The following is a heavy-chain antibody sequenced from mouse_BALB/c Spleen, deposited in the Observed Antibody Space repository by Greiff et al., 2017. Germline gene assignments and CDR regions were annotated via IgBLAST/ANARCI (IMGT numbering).Heavy chain of an antibody. J-gene: IGHJ4*01. V-gene: IGHV3-2*02. CDR2: ISYSGST. Sequence: EVKLVESGPGLVKPSQSLSLTCTVTGYSITSDYAWNWIRQFPGNKLEWMGYISYSGSTSYNPSLKSRISITRDTSKNQFFLQLNSVTTEDTATYYCAREDYRSYYYAMDYWGQGTSVTVSS. CDR3: AREDYRSYYYAMDY. D-gene: IGHD2-14*01. CDR1: GYSITSDYA.